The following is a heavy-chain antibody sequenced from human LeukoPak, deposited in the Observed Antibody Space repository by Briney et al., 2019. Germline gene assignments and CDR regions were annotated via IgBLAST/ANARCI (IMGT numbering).Heavy chain of an antibody. V-gene: IGHV3-48*03. Sequence: PGGSLRLSCAASGFTFSSYEMNWVRQAPGKGLEWVSYISSSGSTIYYADSVKGRFTISRDNAKNSLYLQMNSLRAEDTAVYYCAREIPGNYFDYWGQGTLVTVSS. J-gene: IGHJ4*02. D-gene: IGHD1-26*01. CDR3: AREIPGNYFDY. CDR2: ISSSGSTI. CDR1: GFTFSSYE.